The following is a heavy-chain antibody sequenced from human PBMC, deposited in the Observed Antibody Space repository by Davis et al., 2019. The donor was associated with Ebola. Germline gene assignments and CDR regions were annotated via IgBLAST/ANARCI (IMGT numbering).Heavy chain of an antibody. D-gene: IGHD1-26*01. CDR3: AKATSSGSYGRIDY. CDR1: GFTFSSYA. J-gene: IGHJ4*02. Sequence: GESLKISCAASGFTFSSYAMSWVRQAPGKGLEWVSAISGSGGSTYYADSVQGRFTISRDNSKNTLYLQMNSLRAEDTAVYYCAKATSSGSYGRIDYWGQGTLVTVSS. CDR2: ISGSGGST. V-gene: IGHV3-23*01.